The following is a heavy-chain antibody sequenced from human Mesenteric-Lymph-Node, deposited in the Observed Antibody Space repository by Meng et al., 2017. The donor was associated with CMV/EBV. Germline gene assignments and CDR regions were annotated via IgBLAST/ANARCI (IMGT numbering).Heavy chain of an antibody. CDR2: ISNDGSEK. CDR1: GFTFSSYA. CDR3: ARDRKYQLLEVDY. V-gene: IGHV3-30*09. D-gene: IGHD2-2*01. J-gene: IGHJ4*02. Sequence: GGSLRLSCAASGFTFSSYAMHWVRQAPGKGLEWVAVISNDGSEKFYADSVKGRFAISRDNSKNTLYLQMNSLRAEDTAVYYCARDRKYQLLEVDYWGQGTLVTVSS.